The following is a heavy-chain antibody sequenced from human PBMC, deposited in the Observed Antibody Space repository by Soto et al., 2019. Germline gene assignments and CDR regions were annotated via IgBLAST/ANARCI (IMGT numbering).Heavy chain of an antibody. CDR1: GGSISSGGYY. CDR3: ASVDHFGGQSLGVDY. Sequence: PSETLSLTCTVSGGSISSGGYYWSWIRQHPGKGLEWIGYIYYSGSTYYNPSLKSRVTISVDTSKNQFSLKLSSVTAADTAVYYCASVDHFGGQSLGVDYWGQGTLVTVSS. CDR2: IYYSGST. J-gene: IGHJ4*02. V-gene: IGHV4-31*03. D-gene: IGHD3-10*01.